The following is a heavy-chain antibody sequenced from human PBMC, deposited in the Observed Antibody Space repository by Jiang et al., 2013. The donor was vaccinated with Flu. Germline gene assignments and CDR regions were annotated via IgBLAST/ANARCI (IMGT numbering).Heavy chain of an antibody. CDR1: GGSISSNKW. CDR2: IYDSWIT. V-gene: IGHV4-4*02. Sequence: GPGLVKPSGTLSLTCAVSGGSISSNKWWSWVRQPPGKGLEWIGEIYDSWITKYNPSLKSRVTISVDKSKNQLSLKLTSVTAADTAVYYCARKCSNTSCYLGFDSWGQGTLVTVSS. CDR3: ARKCSNTSCYLGFDS. J-gene: IGHJ4*02. D-gene: IGHD2-2*01.